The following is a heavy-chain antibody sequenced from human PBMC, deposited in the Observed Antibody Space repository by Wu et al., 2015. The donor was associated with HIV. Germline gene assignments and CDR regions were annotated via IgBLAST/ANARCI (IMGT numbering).Heavy chain of an antibody. CDR2: IILYNGNT. J-gene: IGHJ4*02. CDR3: VLSRPSPFPRLASTWEGVEF. Sequence: QVQLVQSGAEVKKPGASVKVSCQASGHTLSSYGISWVRQAPGQGPEWMGWIILYNGNTNYVQKFQGRVSMSTDTATNTAYMELRSLTSDDTAVYYCVLSRPSPFPRLASTWEGVEFWGQGTLVTVS. V-gene: IGHV1-18*01. CDR1: GHTLSSYG. D-gene: IGHD1-26*01.